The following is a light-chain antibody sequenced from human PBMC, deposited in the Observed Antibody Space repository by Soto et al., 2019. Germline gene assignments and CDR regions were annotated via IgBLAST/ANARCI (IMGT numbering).Light chain of an antibody. V-gene: IGKV1-5*01. CDR2: DAS. Sequence: DIQMTQSPSTLSAFVGDRVTITCRASERISNWLAWYQEKPGKAPKRLIYDASSLESGVPSRFSGSGSGTEFTLTITSLQPDDSASYHCQQYSSYSWTFGQGTKVDIK. CDR1: ERISNW. CDR3: QQYSSYSWT. J-gene: IGKJ1*01.